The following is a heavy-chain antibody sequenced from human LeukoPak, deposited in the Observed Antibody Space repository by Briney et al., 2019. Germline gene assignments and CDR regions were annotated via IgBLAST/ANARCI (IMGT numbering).Heavy chain of an antibody. Sequence: SETLSLTCTVSGGSISSYYWSWIRQPPGKGLEWIGYIYYSESTDYNPSLKSRVTISVDTSKNQFSLKLSSVTAADTAVYYCARSPGYSSSWYYYWGQGTLVTVSS. CDR3: ARSPGYSSSWYYY. J-gene: IGHJ4*02. D-gene: IGHD6-13*01. CDR1: GGSISSYY. CDR2: IYYSEST. V-gene: IGHV4-59*01.